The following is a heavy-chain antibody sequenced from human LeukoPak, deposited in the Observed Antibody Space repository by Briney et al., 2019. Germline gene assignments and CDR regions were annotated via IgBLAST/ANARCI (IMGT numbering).Heavy chain of an antibody. V-gene: IGHV4-59*08. CDR2: IYYSGST. J-gene: IGHJ6*02. D-gene: IGHD3-10*02. CDR3: ARHNDYYVVGGMDV. Sequence: SETLSLTCTVSGGSISRYYWSWIRRPPGKGLEWIGYIYYSGSTNYNPSLKSRVTISVDTSKNQFSLKLSSVTAADTAVYYCARHNDYYVVGGMDVWGQGTTVTVSS. CDR1: GGSISRYY.